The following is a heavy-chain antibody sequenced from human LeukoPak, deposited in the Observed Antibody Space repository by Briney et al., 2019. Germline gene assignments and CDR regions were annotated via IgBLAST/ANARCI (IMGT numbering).Heavy chain of an antibody. D-gene: IGHD5-12*01. J-gene: IGHJ4*02. CDR3: AKDLVFGGYGAFDY. CDR2: ITNDGSST. V-gene: IGHV3-74*01. Sequence: GGSLRLSCAASGLTFSSHWMHWVRQAPGKGLVWVSRITNDGSSTTYADSVKGRFTISRDNSKNTLYLQMNSLRAEDTAVYYCAKDLVFGGYGAFDYWGQGTLVTVSS. CDR1: GLTFSSHW.